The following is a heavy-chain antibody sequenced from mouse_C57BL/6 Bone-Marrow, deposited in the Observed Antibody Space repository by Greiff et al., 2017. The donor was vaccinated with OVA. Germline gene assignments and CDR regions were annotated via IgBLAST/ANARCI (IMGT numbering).Heavy chain of an antibody. D-gene: IGHD2-3*01. J-gene: IGHJ1*03. V-gene: IGHV5-9-1*02. CDR1: GFTFSSYA. Sequence: EVKLVESGEGLVKPGGSLKLSCAASGFTFSSYAMSWVRQTPEKRLEWVAYISSGGDYIYYADTVKGRFTISRDNARNTLYLQMSSLKSEDTAMYYCTIYDGYYLYWYFDVWGTGTTVTVSS. CDR3: TIYDGYYLYWYFDV. CDR2: ISSGGDYI.